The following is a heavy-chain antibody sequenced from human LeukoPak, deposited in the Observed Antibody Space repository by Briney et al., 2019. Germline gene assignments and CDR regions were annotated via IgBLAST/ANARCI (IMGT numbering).Heavy chain of an antibody. CDR1: GYTFTSYY. Sequence: RASVKVSCKASGYTFTSYYMHWVRQAPGQGLEWMGIINPSGGSTSYAQKFQGRVTMTRDTSTSTVYMELSSLRSEDTAVYYCARGGQWLTQEGFDAFDIWGQGTMVTVSS. J-gene: IGHJ3*02. V-gene: IGHV1-46*01. CDR3: ARGGQWLTQEGFDAFDI. CDR2: INPSGGST. D-gene: IGHD6-19*01.